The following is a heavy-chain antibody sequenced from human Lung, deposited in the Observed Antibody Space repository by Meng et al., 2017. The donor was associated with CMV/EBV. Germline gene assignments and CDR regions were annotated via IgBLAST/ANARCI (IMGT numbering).Heavy chain of an antibody. CDR3: AKDMGYCSSTSCSDYYYYGMDV. J-gene: IGHJ6*02. CDR1: GFTFSSYG. CDR2: IWYDGSNK. Sequence: SLKISCAASGFTFSSYGMHWVRQAPGKGLEWVAVIWYDGSNKYYADSVKGRFTISRDNSKNTLYLQMNSLRAEDTAVYYCAKDMGYCSSTSCSDYYYYGMDVWGQGXTVTVSS. D-gene: IGHD2-2*01. V-gene: IGHV3-33*06.